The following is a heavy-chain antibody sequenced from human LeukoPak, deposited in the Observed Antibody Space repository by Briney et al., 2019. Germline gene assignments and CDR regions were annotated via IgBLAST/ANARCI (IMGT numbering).Heavy chain of an antibody. D-gene: IGHD5-18*01. CDR3: ARVGGYSYGYLDY. J-gene: IGHJ4*02. Sequence: ASVKVSCKASGYTFTGYYMHWVRQAPGQGLEWMGWINPNSGGTIHVQKFQGRVTMTRDTSISTAYMDLSRLRSDDTAAYYCARVGGYSYGYLDYWGQGTLVTVSS. CDR1: GYTFTGYY. V-gene: IGHV1-2*02. CDR2: INPNSGGT.